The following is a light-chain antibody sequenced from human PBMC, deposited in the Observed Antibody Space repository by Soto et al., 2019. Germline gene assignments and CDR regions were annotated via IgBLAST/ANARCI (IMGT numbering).Light chain of an antibody. J-gene: IGKJ5*01. CDR2: AAS. CDR3: QHLNTYLTT. CDR1: QDISTH. V-gene: IGKV1-9*01. Sequence: DIQMTQSPTTLSASVGDRVTITCRASQDISTHLAWFAQKPGRAPQLLIYAASTLHSGVPSRFSGSGSGTDFNLTISSLQPEDFATYYCQHLNTYLTTFGPGTRLEI.